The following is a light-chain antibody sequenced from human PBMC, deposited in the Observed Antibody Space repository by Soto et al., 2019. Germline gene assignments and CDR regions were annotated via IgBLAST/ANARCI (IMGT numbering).Light chain of an antibody. J-gene: IGLJ2*01. CDR2: DDN. V-gene: IGLV1-51*01. Sequence: QSVLTQPASLSATPGEKVTISCSGRGSNIGRNYVSWYRQFPRTAPQLLIYDDNKRHSGVPDRLSGSRYGTSASLAIAGLQPGDEADYYCGTWDESLGAGVFGGGTKLTVL. CDR3: GTWDESLGAGV. CDR1: GSNIGRNY.